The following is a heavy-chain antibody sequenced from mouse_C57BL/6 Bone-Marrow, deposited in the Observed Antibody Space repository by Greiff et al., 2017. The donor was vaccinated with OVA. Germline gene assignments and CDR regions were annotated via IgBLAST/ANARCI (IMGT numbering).Heavy chain of an antibody. Sequence: DVKLVESGAELVRPGASVKLSCTASGFNIKDDYMHWVKQRPEQGLEWIGWIDPENGDTEYASQFQGKATITADTSSNTAYLQLSSLTSEDTAVYYCTTGAGYYAMDYWGQGTSVTVSS. CDR3: TTGAGYYAMDY. CDR1: GFNIKDDY. CDR2: IDPENGDT. J-gene: IGHJ4*01. V-gene: IGHV14-4*01.